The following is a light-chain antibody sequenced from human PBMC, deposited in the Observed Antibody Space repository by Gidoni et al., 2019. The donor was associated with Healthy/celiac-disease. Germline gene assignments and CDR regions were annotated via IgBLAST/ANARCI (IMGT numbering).Light chain of an antibody. CDR1: QSVSSSY. CDR3: QQYGSSPRT. V-gene: IGKV3-20*01. CDR2: VAS. J-gene: IGKJ4*01. Sequence: EMVLPQSPGTLSLSPGERATLPCRASQSVSSSYLAWYQQKPGQAPRLLIYVASSRATGIPDRFSGSGSGTDFTLTISRLEPEDFAVYYCQQYGSSPRTFGGGTKVEIK.